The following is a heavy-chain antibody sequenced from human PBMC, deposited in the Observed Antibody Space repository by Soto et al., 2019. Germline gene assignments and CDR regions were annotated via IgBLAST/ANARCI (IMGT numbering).Heavy chain of an antibody. D-gene: IGHD6-13*01. V-gene: IGHV4-61*01. J-gene: IGHJ6*02. CDR3: ARDRRGRADGFIYYYGMEV. CDR2: IFDAATA. CDR1: GESVGRGTNY. Sequence: QVQLQESGPGLMKPSGTLSLICSVSGESVGRGTNYWSWVRQAPGRGLEWIGYIFDAATAIYNPSFESRVSISLGAAKNQVSLKLTSVTEADTAIYYCARDRRGRADGFIYYYGMEVWGQGTSVTVSS.